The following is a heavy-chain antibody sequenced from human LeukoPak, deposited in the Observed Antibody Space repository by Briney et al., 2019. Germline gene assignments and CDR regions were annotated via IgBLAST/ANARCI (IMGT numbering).Heavy chain of an antibody. V-gene: IGHV4-4*07. D-gene: IGHD3-22*01. CDR3: ARVQGNYYDSSGYYYFDY. Sequence: PSETLSLTCTVSGRSISSYYWSWIRQPAGKGLEWIGRIYTSGSTNYNPSLKSRVTMSVDTSKNQFSLKLSSVTAADTAVYYCARVQGNYYDSSGYYYFDYWGQGTLVTVSS. CDR2: IYTSGST. J-gene: IGHJ4*02. CDR1: GRSISSYY.